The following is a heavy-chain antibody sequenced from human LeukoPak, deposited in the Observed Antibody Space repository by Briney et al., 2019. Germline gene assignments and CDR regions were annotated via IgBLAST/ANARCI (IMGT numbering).Heavy chain of an antibody. CDR1: GFTFSSYA. Sequence: PGGSLRLSCAASGFTFSSYAMSWVRQAPGKGLEWVSAISGSGGSTYYADSVKGRFTISRDNSKNTLYLQMNSLRAEDTAVYYCAKVPRGQFQWLLGLWGQGTLVTVSS. V-gene: IGHV3-23*01. D-gene: IGHD3-22*01. CDR2: ISGSGGST. J-gene: IGHJ4*02. CDR3: AKVPRGQFQWLLGL.